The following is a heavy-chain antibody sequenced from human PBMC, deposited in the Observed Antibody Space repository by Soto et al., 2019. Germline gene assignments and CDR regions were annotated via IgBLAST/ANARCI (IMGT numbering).Heavy chain of an antibody. J-gene: IGHJ1*01. CDR3: AREDSIILPAVSGF. V-gene: IGHV3-21*01. D-gene: IGHD2-2*01. CDR1: SYR. Sequence: SYRIHRKRQAPGKGLEWVSSISKSDYTYYSDSVKGRFAISRDNAKSSVSLQMNTLRVEDTAVYYCAREDSIILPAVSGFRGQ. CDR2: ISKSDYT.